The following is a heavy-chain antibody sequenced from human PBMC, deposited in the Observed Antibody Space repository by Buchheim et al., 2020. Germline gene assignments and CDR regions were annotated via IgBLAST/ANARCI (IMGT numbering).Heavy chain of an antibody. CDR3: ARSPTTPMRAPVQTNPYHFGMDV. CDR2: ISYDGSNK. J-gene: IGHJ6*02. CDR1: EFTFKSYA. V-gene: IGHV3-30*01. Sequence: QVKLVESGGGVVQPGRSLRLSCSASEFTFKSYAMHWVRQTPGKGLEWLAVISYDGSNKYYADSVKGRFTISRGNSKNTLSLQMNSLRNEDTAVYYCARSPTTPMRAPVQTNPYHFGMDVWGQGTT. D-gene: IGHD1-14*01.